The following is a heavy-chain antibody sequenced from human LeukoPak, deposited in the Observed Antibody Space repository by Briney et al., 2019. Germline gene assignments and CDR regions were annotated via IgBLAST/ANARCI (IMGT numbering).Heavy chain of an antibody. Sequence: SETLSLTCTVSGGSISSYYWSWIRQPPGKGLEWIGYIYYSGSTNYNPSLKSRVTISVDTSKNQFSLKLSSVTGADTAVYYCARDSGYSYVFPYYYYGMDVWGQGTTVTVSS. CDR3: ARDSGYSYVFPYYYYGMDV. J-gene: IGHJ6*02. CDR1: GGSISSYY. D-gene: IGHD5-18*01. V-gene: IGHV4-59*01. CDR2: IYYSGST.